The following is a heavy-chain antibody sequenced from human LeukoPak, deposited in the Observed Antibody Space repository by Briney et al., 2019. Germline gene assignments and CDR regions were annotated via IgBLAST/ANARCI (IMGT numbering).Heavy chain of an antibody. CDR3: AKSAMIPYQYL. CDR2: ISGSGGST. D-gene: IGHD2-2*01. J-gene: IGHJ3*01. Sequence: GGSLRLSCAASGFTFSSYAMSWVRQAPPKGLEWVSAISGSGGSTYYADSVKGRFTISRDNSKKPLYLQMNSLRAEDTAVYYCAKSAMIPYQYLWGQGTMVTVSS. CDR1: GFTFSSYA. V-gene: IGHV3-23*01.